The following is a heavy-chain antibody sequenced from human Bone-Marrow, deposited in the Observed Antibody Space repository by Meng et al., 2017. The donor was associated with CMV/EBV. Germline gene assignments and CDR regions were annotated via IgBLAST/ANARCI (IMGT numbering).Heavy chain of an antibody. J-gene: IGHJ5*02. CDR1: GFIFSNFG. V-gene: IGHV3-30*02. CDR2: IRHDASNY. Sequence: GESLKISCAASGFIFSNFGMHWVRQAPGKGLEWVAFIRHDASNYYYADSVKGRFTISRDNAKNSLYLQMNSLRAEDTAVYYCARAQSSSWSHNWFDPWGQGTLVTVSS. CDR3: ARAQSSSWSHNWFDP. D-gene: IGHD6-13*01.